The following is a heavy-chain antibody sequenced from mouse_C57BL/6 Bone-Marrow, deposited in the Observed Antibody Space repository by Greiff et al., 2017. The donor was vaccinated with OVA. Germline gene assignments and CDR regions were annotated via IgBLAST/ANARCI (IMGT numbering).Heavy chain of an antibody. J-gene: IGHJ3*01. CDR2: INPGSGGT. D-gene: IGHD3-2*02. V-gene: IGHV1-54*01. CDR1: GYAFTNYL. Sequence: HVQLQQSGAELVRPGTSVKVSCKASGYAFTNYLIEWVKQRPGQGLEWIGVINPGSGGTNYNEKFKGKATLTADKSSSTAYMQLSSLTSEDSAVYFCARAGTAQATSPFAYGGQGTLVTVSA. CDR3: ARAGTAQATSPFAY.